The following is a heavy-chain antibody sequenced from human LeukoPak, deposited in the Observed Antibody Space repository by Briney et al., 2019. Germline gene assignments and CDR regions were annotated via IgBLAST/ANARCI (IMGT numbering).Heavy chain of an antibody. Sequence: ASVKVSCKASGYTFTSYAMNWVRQAPGQGLEWMGWINTNTGNPTYAQGFTGRFVFSLDTSVSTAYLQISSLKAEDTAVYYCAREEGSGWYGDTGSFDYWGQGTLVTVSS. CDR2: INTNTGNP. CDR1: GYTFTSYA. CDR3: AREEGSGWYGDTGSFDY. J-gene: IGHJ4*02. V-gene: IGHV7-4-1*02. D-gene: IGHD6-19*01.